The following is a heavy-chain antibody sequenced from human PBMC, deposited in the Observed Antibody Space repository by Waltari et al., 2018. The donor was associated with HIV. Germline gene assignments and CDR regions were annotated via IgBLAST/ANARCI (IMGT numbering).Heavy chain of an antibody. CDR2: IRSKAYGGTT. V-gene: IGHV3-49*04. Sequence: EVQLVESGGGLVQPGRSLRLSCTASGFTFGDYAMSWGRQAPGKGLEWVGFIRSKAYGGTTEYAASVKGRFTISRDDSKSIAYLQMNSLKTEDTAVYYCTRDGGCDPWGQGTLVTVSS. CDR1: GFTFGDYA. J-gene: IGHJ5*02. CDR3: TRDGGCDP. D-gene: IGHD3-16*01.